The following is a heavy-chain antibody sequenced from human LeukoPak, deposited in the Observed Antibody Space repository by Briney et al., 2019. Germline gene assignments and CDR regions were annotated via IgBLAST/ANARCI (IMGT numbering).Heavy chain of an antibody. CDR1: GYTFTSYY. CDR3: TRAPLDCSTTSCRLLDF. D-gene: IGHD2-2*01. V-gene: IGHV1-2*06. J-gene: IGHJ4*02. Sequence: ASVKVSCKASGYTFTSYYMHWVRQAPGQGLEWMGRINPNTNDADYAQKFQGRVSMTTDTPISTAFMEVSRLTSDDTAVYYCTRAPLDCSTTSCRLLDFWGQGTLVTVSS. CDR2: INPNTNDA.